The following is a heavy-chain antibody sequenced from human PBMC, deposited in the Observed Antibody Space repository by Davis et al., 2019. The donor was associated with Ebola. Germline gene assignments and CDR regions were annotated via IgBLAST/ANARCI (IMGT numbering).Heavy chain of an antibody. CDR2: ISYDGSNK. CDR3: ARDNIAAAGLGYYYYYYGMDV. CDR1: GFTFSSYG. J-gene: IGHJ6*02. Sequence: GESLKISCAASGFTFSSYGMHWVRQAPGKGLEWVAVISYDGSNKYYADSVKGRFTISRDNSKNTLYLQMNSLRSDDTAVYYCARDNIAAAGLGYYYYYYGMDVWGQGTTVTVSS. V-gene: IGHV3-30*03. D-gene: IGHD6-13*01.